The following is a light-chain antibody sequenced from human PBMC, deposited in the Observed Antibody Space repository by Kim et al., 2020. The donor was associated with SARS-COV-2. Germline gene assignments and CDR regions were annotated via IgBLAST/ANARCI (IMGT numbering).Light chain of an antibody. CDR1: SGDMARNY. CDR3: QSYDSSNQV. CDR2: DDK. V-gene: IGLV6-57*03. J-gene: IGLJ2*01. Sequence: GKTVTRSCTRSSGDMARNYVQGYQQRPGSAPTTVIYDDKQRPSGVTERFSGDIDSSSNSASLAISGLKTEDEADYYCQSYDSSNQVFGGGTKLTVL.